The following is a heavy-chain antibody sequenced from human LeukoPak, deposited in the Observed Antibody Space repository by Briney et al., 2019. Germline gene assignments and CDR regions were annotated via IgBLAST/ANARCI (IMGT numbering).Heavy chain of an antibody. CDR3: AKGYYYDSSGLEYFQH. CDR1: GFTFSSYA. Sequence: GGSLRLSCAASGFTFSSYAMSWVRQAPGKGLEWVSAISGSGGSTYYADSVKRRFTISRDNSKNTLYLQMNSLRAEDTAVYYCAKGYYYDSSGLEYFQHWGQGTLVSVSS. CDR2: ISGSGGST. J-gene: IGHJ1*01. V-gene: IGHV3-23*01. D-gene: IGHD3-22*01.